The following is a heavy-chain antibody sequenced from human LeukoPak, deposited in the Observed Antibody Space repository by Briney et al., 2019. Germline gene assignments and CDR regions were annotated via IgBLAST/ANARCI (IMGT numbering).Heavy chain of an antibody. V-gene: IGHV1-69*13. CDR2: IIPIFGTA. CDR3: ARAHDPLCTSCHFTPKFDP. Sequence: ASVKVSCKASGGTFSSYAISWVRQAPGQGLEWMGGIIPIFGTANYAQKFQGRVTITADESTSTAYMELSSLRSEDTAVYYCARAHDPLCTSCHFTPKFDPWGQGTLVTVSS. J-gene: IGHJ5*02. CDR1: GGTFSSYA. D-gene: IGHD2-2*01.